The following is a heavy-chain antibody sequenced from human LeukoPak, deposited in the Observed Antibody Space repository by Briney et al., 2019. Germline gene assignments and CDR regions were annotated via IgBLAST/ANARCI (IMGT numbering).Heavy chain of an antibody. D-gene: IGHD6-13*01. J-gene: IGHJ4*02. CDR1: RFTFSTYW. CDR3: AKDRRPNSYNSRWLDY. Sequence: PGGSLRLSCAASRFTFSTYWMHWVRQAPGKGLVWVSRINSDGSSTGYADSVKGRFTISRDNSKNTLYLQMNSLRAEDTAVYYCAKDRRPNSYNSRWLDYWGQGTLVTVSS. CDR2: INSDGSST. V-gene: IGHV3-74*01.